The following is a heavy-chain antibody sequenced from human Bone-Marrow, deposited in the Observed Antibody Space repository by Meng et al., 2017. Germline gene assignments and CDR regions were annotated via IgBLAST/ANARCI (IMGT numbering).Heavy chain of an antibody. CDR3: ARVLGSGSYPDY. V-gene: IGHV4-4*02. D-gene: IGHD1-26*01. CDR1: GGSFSSSNW. CDR2: IYHSGST. Sequence: QVQLQQWGAGLLKPSETLSLPCAVYGGSFSSSNWWSWVRQPPGKGLEWIGEIYHSGSTNYNPSLKSRVTISVDKSKNQFSLKLSSVTAADTAVYYCARVLGSGSYPDYWGQGTLVTVSS. J-gene: IGHJ4*02.